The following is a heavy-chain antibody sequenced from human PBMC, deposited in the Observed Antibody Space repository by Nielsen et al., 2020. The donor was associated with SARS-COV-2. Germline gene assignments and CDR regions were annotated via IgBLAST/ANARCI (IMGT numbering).Heavy chain of an antibody. Sequence: ASVKVSCKASGYTFTNYGVSWVRQAPGQGLEWLGWISPYNGNTEYVQYLQGRVTMTTDTSTSTAYMELRSLRSDDTAVYYCARDILITGLYLHLSAPYYGMDVWGQGTTVTVSS. J-gene: IGHJ6*02. CDR1: GYTFTNYG. CDR2: ISPYNGNT. V-gene: IGHV1-18*01. D-gene: IGHD2-2*01. CDR3: ARDILITGLYLHLSAPYYGMDV.